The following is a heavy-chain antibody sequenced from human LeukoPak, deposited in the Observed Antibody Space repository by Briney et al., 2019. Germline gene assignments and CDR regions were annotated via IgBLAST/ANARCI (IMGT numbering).Heavy chain of an antibody. J-gene: IGHJ4*02. CDR1: GYIFSGYY. CDR3: ARDGGVGYCSSTSCYGSLSYFDY. D-gene: IGHD2-2*01. V-gene: IGHV1-8*02. CDR2: MNPNSGNT. Sequence: ASVKVSCKASGYIFSGYYMHWARQATGQGLEWMGWMNPNSGNTGYAQKFQGRVTMTRNTSISTAYMELSSLRSEDTAVYYCARDGGVGYCSSTSCYGSLSYFDYWGQGTLVTVSS.